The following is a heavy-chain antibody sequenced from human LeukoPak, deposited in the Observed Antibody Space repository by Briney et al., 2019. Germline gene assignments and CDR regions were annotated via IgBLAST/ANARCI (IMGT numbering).Heavy chain of an antibody. CDR3: ARLNYYDSSGYQAFDY. CDR1: GGTFSSYA. V-gene: IGHV1-18*01. J-gene: IGHJ4*02. Sequence: GASAKVSCKASGGTFSSYAISWVRQAPGQGLEWMGWISAYNGNTNYAQKLQGRVTMTTDTSTSTAYMELRSLRSDDTAVYYCARLNYYDSSGYQAFDYWGQGTLVTVSS. CDR2: ISAYNGNT. D-gene: IGHD3-22*01.